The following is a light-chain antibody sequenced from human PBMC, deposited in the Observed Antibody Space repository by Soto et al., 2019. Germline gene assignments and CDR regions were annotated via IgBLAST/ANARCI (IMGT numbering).Light chain of an antibody. Sequence: DIQLTQSPSFLSASVGDRVTITCRASQGLSSDLAWYQQKPGNAPKLLIYAASTLQSGVPSRFSGSGSGTEFTLPISSLQPEDFATYYCQQLNSYPITFGQGTRLEIK. CDR1: QGLSSD. CDR2: AAS. J-gene: IGKJ5*01. V-gene: IGKV1-9*01. CDR3: QQLNSYPIT.